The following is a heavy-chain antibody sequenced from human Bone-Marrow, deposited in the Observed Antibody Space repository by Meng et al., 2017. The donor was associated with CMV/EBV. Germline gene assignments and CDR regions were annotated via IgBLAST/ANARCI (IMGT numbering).Heavy chain of an antibody. D-gene: IGHD6-13*01. CDR3: ARDLTSSSWYIPVD. Sequence: GESLKISCAASGFTFSSYAMHWVRQAPGKGLEWVAVISYDGSNKYYADSVKGRFTISRDNSKNTLYLQMNSLRAEDTAVYYCARDLTSSSWYIPVDWGPGHRVNGAS. CDR2: ISYDGSNK. J-gene: IGHJ4*02. CDR1: GFTFSSYA. V-gene: IGHV3-30*04.